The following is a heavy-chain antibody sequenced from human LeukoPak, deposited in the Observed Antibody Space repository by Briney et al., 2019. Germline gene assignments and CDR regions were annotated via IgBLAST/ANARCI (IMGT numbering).Heavy chain of an antibody. Sequence: GESLKISCKGSEDSFTNYWIGWVRQLPGKGLEWMGIIYPGDSDTRYSPSFQGQVTISADKSISTAYLQWSSLKASDTAMYYCARPAQWEPPYLYAFDIWGQGTMVTVSS. J-gene: IGHJ3*02. CDR3: ARPAQWEPPYLYAFDI. D-gene: IGHD1-26*01. V-gene: IGHV5-51*01. CDR1: EDSFTNYW. CDR2: IYPGDSDT.